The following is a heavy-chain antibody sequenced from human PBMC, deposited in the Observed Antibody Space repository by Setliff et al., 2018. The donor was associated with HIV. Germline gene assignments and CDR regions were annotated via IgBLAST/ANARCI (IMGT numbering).Heavy chain of an antibody. V-gene: IGHV4-59*08. CDR1: GGSISSYY. J-gene: IGHJ5*02. D-gene: IGHD3-16*01. CDR3: AKRTFGSGRLDP. CDR2: IYSSGNT. Sequence: SETLSLTCTVSGGSISSYYWSWIRQPPGKGLEWIGYIYSSGNTNYNPSLKSRVTISMDTSKNQFSLNLNSVTATDTAVYYCAKRTFGSGRLDPWGQGTLVTVSS.